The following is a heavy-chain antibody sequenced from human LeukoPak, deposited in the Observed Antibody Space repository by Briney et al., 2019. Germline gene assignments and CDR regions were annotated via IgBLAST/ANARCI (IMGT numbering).Heavy chain of an antibody. J-gene: IGHJ4*02. CDR3: ARYPDSSLSFDY. Sequence: SETLSLTCAVYGGSFSGYYWSWIRQPPGKGLEWIGEINHSGSTNYNPSLKSRVTISVDTSKNQFSLKLSSVTAADTAVYYCARYPDSSLSFDYWGQGTLATVSS. D-gene: IGHD6-13*01. CDR1: GGSFSGYY. V-gene: IGHV4-34*01. CDR2: INHSGST.